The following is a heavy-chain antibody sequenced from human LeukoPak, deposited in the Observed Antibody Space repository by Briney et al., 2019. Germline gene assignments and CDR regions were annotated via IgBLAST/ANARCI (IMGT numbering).Heavy chain of an antibody. D-gene: IGHD2-21*01. V-gene: IGHV3-23*01. CDR1: GFTFSTYG. CDR3: AKDLFRGRSYPIARNYYYYMDV. J-gene: IGHJ6*03. Sequence: PGGTLRLSCAASGFTFSTYGMSWVRQAPGKGLEWVSAISGSDGSTYYADSVKGRFTISRDNSKNTLYLQMNSLRAEDTAVYYSAKDLFRGRSYPIARNYYYYMDVWGKGTTVTVSS. CDR2: ISGSDGST.